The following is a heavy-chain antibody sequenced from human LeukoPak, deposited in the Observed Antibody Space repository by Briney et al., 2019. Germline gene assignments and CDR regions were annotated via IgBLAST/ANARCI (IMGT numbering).Heavy chain of an antibody. CDR2: ISSSSSYT. J-gene: IGHJ4*02. D-gene: IGHD2-15*01. CDR1: GFTFSDYY. V-gene: IGHV3-11*06. Sequence: PGGSLRLSCAASGFTFSDYYMSWIRQAPGKGLEWVSYISSSSSYTNYADSVKGRFSISRDNSKNTLYLQMNSLRAEDTAVYYCARWVGAAGFDYWGQGTLVTVSS. CDR3: ARWVGAAGFDY.